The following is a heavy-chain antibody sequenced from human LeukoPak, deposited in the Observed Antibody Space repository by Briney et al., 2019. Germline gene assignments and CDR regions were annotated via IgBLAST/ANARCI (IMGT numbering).Heavy chain of an antibody. CDR3: TRDPYYYDSSGGFDP. Sequence: SVEVSCKASGGTFSSYAISWVRQAPGQGLEWVGRIIPILGIANYAQKFQGRVTISADKSTSTASMELSSLRSEDTAVYYCTRDPYYYDSSGGFDPWGQGTLVTVSS. V-gene: IGHV1-69*04. CDR1: GGTFSSYA. CDR2: IIPILGIA. J-gene: IGHJ5*02. D-gene: IGHD3-22*01.